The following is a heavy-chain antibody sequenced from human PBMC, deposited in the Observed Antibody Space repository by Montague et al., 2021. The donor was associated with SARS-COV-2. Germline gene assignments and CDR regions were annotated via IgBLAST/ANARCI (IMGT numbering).Heavy chain of an antibody. CDR1: GGSISSSNW. CDR3: TREGYQVLWSDYYYYGMDV. V-gene: IGHV4-4*02. D-gene: IGHD2-2*01. J-gene: IGHJ6*02. CDR2: FYNRGST. Sequence: SETLSLTCTVSGGSISSSNWWSWVRQPPGKGLEWIGVFYNRGSTYYNSLLKSRVTMSVDRTKNHFSLRLSSVTAADTAMYYCTREGYQVLWSDYYYYGMDVWGQGTTVTVSS.